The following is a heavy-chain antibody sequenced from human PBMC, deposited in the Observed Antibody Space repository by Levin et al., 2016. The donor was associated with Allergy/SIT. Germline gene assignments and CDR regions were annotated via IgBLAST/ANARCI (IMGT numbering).Heavy chain of an antibody. CDR3: ARDLSDSSGYYAY. Sequence: GGSLRLSCAASGFTFSSYSMNWVRQAPGKGLEWVSSISSSSSYIYYADSVKGRFTISRDNAKNSLYLQMNSLRAEDTAVYYCARDLSDSSGYYAYWGQGTLVTVSS. CDR2: ISSSSSYI. J-gene: IGHJ4*02. V-gene: IGHV3-21*04. D-gene: IGHD3-22*01. CDR1: GFTFSSYS.